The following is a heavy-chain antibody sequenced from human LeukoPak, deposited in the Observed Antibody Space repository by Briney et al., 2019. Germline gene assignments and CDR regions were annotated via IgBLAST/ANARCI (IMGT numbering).Heavy chain of an antibody. J-gene: IGHJ4*02. CDR1: GGTFSSYA. V-gene: IGHV1-69*05. D-gene: IGHD5-18*01. CDR2: IILIFGTA. CDR3: ARVKYQLPDTAMPTWYFDY. Sequence: SVKVSCKASGGTFSSYAISWVRQAPGQGLEWMGGIILIFGTANYAQKFQGRVTITTDESTSTAYMELSSLRSEDTAVYYCARVKYQLPDTAMPTWYFDYWGQGTLVTVSS.